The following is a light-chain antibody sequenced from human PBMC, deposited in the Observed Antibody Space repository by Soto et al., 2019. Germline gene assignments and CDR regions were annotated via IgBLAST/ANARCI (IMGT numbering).Light chain of an antibody. J-gene: IGKJ2*01. Sequence: DIPMTQSPSTLSASVGDRVTITCRASQSISTWLAWYQQKPGKAPKLLIYKASTLESGVPSRFSGSRSGTEFILIVSSLQPDDFAAYYCQQYNDSFPYTFGPGTKLEIK. V-gene: IGKV1-5*03. CDR3: QQYNDSFPYT. CDR1: QSISTW. CDR2: KAS.